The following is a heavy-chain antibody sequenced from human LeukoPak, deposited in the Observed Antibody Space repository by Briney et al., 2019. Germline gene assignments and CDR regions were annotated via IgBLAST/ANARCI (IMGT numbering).Heavy chain of an antibody. V-gene: IGHV3-49*04. D-gene: IGHD4-17*01. CDR3: TSYSHDYGDYGGAYYYYYYYMDV. Sequence: GGSLRLSCTASGFTFGDYAMSWVRQAPGKGLEWVGFIRSKAYGGTTEYAASVKGRFTISRDDSKSIAYLQMNSLKTEDTAVYYCTSYSHDYGDYGGAYYYYYYYMDVWGKGTTVTVSS. CDR2: IRSKAYGGTT. J-gene: IGHJ6*03. CDR1: GFTFGDYA.